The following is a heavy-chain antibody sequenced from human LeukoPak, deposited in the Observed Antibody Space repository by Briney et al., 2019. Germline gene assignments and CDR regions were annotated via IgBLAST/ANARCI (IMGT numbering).Heavy chain of an antibody. Sequence: GGSLRLSCAASGFTFSDSYMSWSRQAPGQGLEWVSYISSSGSTIDYAESVRGRFTISRDNAKNSLYLQMNSLRAEDTAVYYCAKKDGYSSSWSFDYWGQGTLVTVSS. CDR1: GFTFSDSY. CDR2: ISSSGSTI. V-gene: IGHV3-11*01. D-gene: IGHD6-13*01. J-gene: IGHJ4*02. CDR3: AKKDGYSSSWSFDY.